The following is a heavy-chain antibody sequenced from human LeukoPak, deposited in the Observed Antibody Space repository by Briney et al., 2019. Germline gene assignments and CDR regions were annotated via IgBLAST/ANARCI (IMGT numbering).Heavy chain of an antibody. CDR2: ISGSGGST. V-gene: IGHV3-23*01. J-gene: IGHJ4*02. D-gene: IGHD6-13*01. CDR3: AKDRRSSSWRGTTTDY. Sequence: PPGGSLRLSCAASGFTFSSYWMHWVRQAPGKGLEWVSAISGSGGSTYYADSVKGRFTISRDNSKNTLYLQMNSLRAEDTAVYYCAKDRRSSSWRGTTTDYWGQGTLVTVSS. CDR1: GFTFSSYW.